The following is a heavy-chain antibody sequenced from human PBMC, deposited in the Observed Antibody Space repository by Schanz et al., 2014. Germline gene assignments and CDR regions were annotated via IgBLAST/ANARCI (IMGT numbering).Heavy chain of an antibody. CDR2: ISPYNGNT. CDR1: GYTFTSYG. D-gene: IGHD3-10*01. Sequence: QVQLVQSGAEVKKPGASVKVSCKASGYTFTSYGISWVRQAPGQGLEWMGWISPYNGNTNYAQKLQGRVTFTADKSTSTAYMELRNLRSDDTAVYYCARAKRFGDMDVWGQGTTVTVSS. J-gene: IGHJ6*02. V-gene: IGHV1-18*01. CDR3: ARAKRFGDMDV.